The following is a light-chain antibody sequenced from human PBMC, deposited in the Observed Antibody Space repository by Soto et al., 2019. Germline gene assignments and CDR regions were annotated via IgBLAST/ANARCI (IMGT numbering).Light chain of an antibody. Sequence: EIVLTQSPGTLSLSPGEIATLSCRASQSVNNNYLAWYQHKPGQAPRLLIYGASSRATGIPDRFSCSGSGTDFTLTISRLEPEDVAVYYCQQYGSSQYTFGQGPKLEIK. V-gene: IGKV3-20*01. CDR3: QQYGSSQYT. CDR1: QSVNNNY. J-gene: IGKJ2*01. CDR2: GAS.